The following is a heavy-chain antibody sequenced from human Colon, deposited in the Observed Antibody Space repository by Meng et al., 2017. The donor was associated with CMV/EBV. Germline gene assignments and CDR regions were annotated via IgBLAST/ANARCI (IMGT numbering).Heavy chain of an antibody. J-gene: IGHJ4*02. CDR1: GFTFSSYG. Sequence: GESLKISCAASGFTFSSYGMHWVRQAPGKGLEWVAFIRYDGSNKYYADSVKGRFTISRDNSKTSVYLQLDMLRGEDTALYFCARDDGDYWGQGTLVTVSS. CDR3: ARDDGDY. V-gene: IGHV3-30*02. CDR2: IRYDGSNK. D-gene: IGHD5-24*01.